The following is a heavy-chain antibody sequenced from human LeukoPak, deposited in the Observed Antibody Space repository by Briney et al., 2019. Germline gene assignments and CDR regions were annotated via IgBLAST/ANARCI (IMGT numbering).Heavy chain of an antibody. V-gene: IGHV4-34*01. CDR2: INHSGST. CDR1: GGSFSGYY. CDR3: ARVGGIAARPKSGWFDP. J-gene: IGHJ5*02. D-gene: IGHD6-6*01. Sequence: SETLSLTCAVYGGSFSGYYWSWIRQPPGKGLECIGEINHSGSTNYNPSLKSRVTTSVDTSKNQFSLKLSSVTAADTAVHYCARVGGIAARPKSGWFDPWGQGTLVTVSS.